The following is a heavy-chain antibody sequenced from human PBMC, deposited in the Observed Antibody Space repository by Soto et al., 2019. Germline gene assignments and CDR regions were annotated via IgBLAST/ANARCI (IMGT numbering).Heavy chain of an antibody. CDR2: IYYSGST. J-gene: IGHJ5*02. V-gene: IGHV4-59*01. CDR1: GGPISSYY. Sequence: SETLSLTCTVSGGPISSYYWSWIRQPPGKGLEWIGYIYYSGSTNYNPSLKSRVTISVDTSKNQFSLKLSSVTAADTAVYYCARENIAYCGGDCSFNWFDPWGQGTLVTVSS. CDR3: ARENIAYCGGDCSFNWFDP. D-gene: IGHD2-21*02.